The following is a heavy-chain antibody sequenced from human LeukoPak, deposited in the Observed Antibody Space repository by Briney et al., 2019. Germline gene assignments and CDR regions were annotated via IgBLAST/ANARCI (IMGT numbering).Heavy chain of an antibody. V-gene: IGHV3-30*18. CDR2: ISYDGSNE. CDR1: GFTFSNYG. Sequence: PGRSLRLSCAASGFTFSNYGMHWVRQAPGKGLEWVALISYDGSNEYYADSVKGRFTISRDNSKNTLYLQMNSLGVEDTAVYYCAKARQWLVYDAFDIWGQGTMVTVSS. CDR3: AKARQWLVYDAFDI. D-gene: IGHD6-19*01. J-gene: IGHJ3*02.